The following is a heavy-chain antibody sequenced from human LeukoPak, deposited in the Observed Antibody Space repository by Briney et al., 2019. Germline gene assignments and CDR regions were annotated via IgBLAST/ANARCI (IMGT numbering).Heavy chain of an antibody. V-gene: IGHV4-30-4*01. CDR1: GGSIRSGDYC. Sequence: SSETLSLTCTVSGGSIRSGDYCWTWIRQPPGKGLEWVGYIDYSGSTYYNPSLKSRLTISLDTSKNQFSLKLTSVTAADTAVYSCARSYPPGSGSYVDYWGQGTLVTVSS. D-gene: IGHD3-10*01. CDR2: IDYSGST. J-gene: IGHJ4*02. CDR3: ARSYPPGSGSYVDY.